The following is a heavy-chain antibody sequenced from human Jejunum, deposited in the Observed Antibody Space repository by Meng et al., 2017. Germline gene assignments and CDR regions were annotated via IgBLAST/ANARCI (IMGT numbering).Heavy chain of an antibody. J-gene: IGHJ5*02. Sequence: QLRLQRSGPGRVKASETLSLTCTVSGGSISGSNYYWGWIRQPPGKGLEWIGTIYYSGSTYYNPSLKSRVTISVDTSKNQFSLNLSSVTAADTAIYYCARVSKPYGSGLDPWGQGTLVTVSS. CDR3: ARVSKPYGSGLDP. CDR2: IYYSGST. V-gene: IGHV4-39*07. CDR1: GGSISGSNYY. D-gene: IGHD3-10*01.